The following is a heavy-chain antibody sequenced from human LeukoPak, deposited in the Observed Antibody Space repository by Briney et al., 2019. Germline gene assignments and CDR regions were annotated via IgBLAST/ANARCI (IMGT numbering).Heavy chain of an antibody. D-gene: IGHD3-10*01. V-gene: IGHV4-39*07. CDR3: ARRGSGS. CDR2: IYYTGST. CDR1: GASISGSGYY. J-gene: IGHJ3*01. Sequence: PSETLSLTCAVSGASISGSGYYLGWIRQPPGKGLEWIGNIYYTGSTYYNPSLKSRVTISVDTSKNQFSLKLSSVTAADTAVYYCARRGSGSWGQGTMVTVSS.